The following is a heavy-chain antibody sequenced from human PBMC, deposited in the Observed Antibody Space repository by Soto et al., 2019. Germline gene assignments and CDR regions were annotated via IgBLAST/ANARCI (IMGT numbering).Heavy chain of an antibody. CDR1: GGSITSGHW. CDR2: ISLNGDI. Sequence: SETLSLTCAVYGGSITSGHWWTWVRQSPGKGLEWVGEISLNGDINYSPSLQSRVTVSMDMSRNHLSLRLTSVTAADTAVYYWATRETRTGGPFWGPGTMVPVSS. D-gene: IGHD2-8*02. J-gene: IGHJ4*03. CDR3: ATRETRTGGPF. V-gene: IGHV4-4*02.